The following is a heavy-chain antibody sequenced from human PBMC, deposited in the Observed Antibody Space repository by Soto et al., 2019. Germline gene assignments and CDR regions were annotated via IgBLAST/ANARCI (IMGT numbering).Heavy chain of an antibody. V-gene: IGHV3-30*18. D-gene: IGHD3-16*01. CDR2: ISYDGSNK. Sequence: QVQLVESGGGVVQPGRSLRLSCAASGFTFSSYGMHWVRQAPGKGLEWVAVISYDGSNKYYADSVKGRFTISRDNSKNPLYLQMNSLRAEDTAVYYCAKWNGGFDYWGQGTLVTVSS. J-gene: IGHJ4*02. CDR1: GFTFSSYG. CDR3: AKWNGGFDY.